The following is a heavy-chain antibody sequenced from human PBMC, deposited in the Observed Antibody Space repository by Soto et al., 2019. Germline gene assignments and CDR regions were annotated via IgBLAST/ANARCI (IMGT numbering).Heavy chain of an antibody. CDR3: ARDIGGVTASDAFDI. J-gene: IGHJ3*02. CDR2: INSDGRSR. D-gene: IGHD2-15*01. CDR1: GFSFSSYW. Sequence: EVQLVESGGGLVQPGRSLRLSCAASGFSFSSYWMHWVRQSPGKGLVWVSGINSDGRSRSHADSVKGRFAMSRDNAKHTLYLQMNSLRDEDTAVYYCARDIGGVTASDAFDIWGQGTMVTVSS. V-gene: IGHV3-74*01.